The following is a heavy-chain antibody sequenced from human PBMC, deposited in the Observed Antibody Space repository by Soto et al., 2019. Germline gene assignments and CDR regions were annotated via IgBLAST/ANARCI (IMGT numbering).Heavy chain of an antibody. V-gene: IGHV4-59*01. CDR3: AGYCSGGSCRYFDY. CDR1: GGSISSYY. J-gene: IGHJ4*02. CDR2: IYYSGST. Sequence: SETLSLTCTVSGGSISSYYWSWIRQPPGKGLEWIGYIYYSGSTNYNPSLKSRVTISVDTSKNQFSLKLSSVTAADTAVYYCAGYCSGGSCRYFDYWGQGTLVTVSS. D-gene: IGHD2-15*01.